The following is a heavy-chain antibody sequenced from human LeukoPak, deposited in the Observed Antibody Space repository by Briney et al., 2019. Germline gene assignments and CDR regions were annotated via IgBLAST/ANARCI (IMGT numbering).Heavy chain of an antibody. Sequence: ASVKVSCKASGYTFSSYGFSWVRQAPGQGLEWMGWINAYNGNTNYAQNLQGRVTMTTDTSTSTAYMELWSLRSDDTAVYYCARRQGTTLNFDYWGQGTLVTVPS. CDR3: ARRQGTTLNFDY. V-gene: IGHV1-18*01. CDR1: GYTFSSYG. CDR2: INAYNGNT. D-gene: IGHD1-1*01. J-gene: IGHJ4*02.